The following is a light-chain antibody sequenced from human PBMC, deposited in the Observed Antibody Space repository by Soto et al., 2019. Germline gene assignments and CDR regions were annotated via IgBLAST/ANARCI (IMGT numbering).Light chain of an antibody. V-gene: IGKV3-20*01. CDR1: QSISSNY. CDR2: GAS. J-gene: IGKJ1*01. Sequence: EIVLTQSPGTLSLSPGERATLSCRASQSISSNYLAWYQQKPGQAPRLLIYGASSRATGIPDRFSGSGSGTDFTLTISRLEPEDFAVYYCQQYGDSPTFGQGTKVDI. CDR3: QQYGDSPT.